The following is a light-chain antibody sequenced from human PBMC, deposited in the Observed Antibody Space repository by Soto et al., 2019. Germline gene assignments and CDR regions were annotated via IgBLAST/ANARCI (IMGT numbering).Light chain of an antibody. CDR1: QSLKSD. V-gene: IGKV3-11*01. Sequence: ELVLTQSPDTLSLSPGERATLSCRASQSLKSDLAWYQQKPGQAPRLLIFGASNRATGIPDRFSGSGSGTDFTLIINRLEPEDFAMYYCQQRNSWPLTFGGGTTVEIK. CDR2: GAS. J-gene: IGKJ4*01. CDR3: QQRNSWPLT.